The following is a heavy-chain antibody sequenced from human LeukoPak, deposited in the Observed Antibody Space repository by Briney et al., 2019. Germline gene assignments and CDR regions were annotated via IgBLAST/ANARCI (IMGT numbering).Heavy chain of an antibody. CDR2: IYSDNT. D-gene: IGHD3-22*01. CDR3: AKDPYDISGYYYGPTGGVDY. J-gene: IGHJ4*02. Sequence: PGGSLRLSCTVSGFTVSSNSMSWVRQAPGKGLEWVSFIYSDNTHYSDSVKGRFTISRDHSKNTLYLQMNSLRAEDTAVYYCAKDPYDISGYYYGPTGGVDYWGQGTLVTVSS. CDR1: GFTVSSNS. V-gene: IGHV3-53*01.